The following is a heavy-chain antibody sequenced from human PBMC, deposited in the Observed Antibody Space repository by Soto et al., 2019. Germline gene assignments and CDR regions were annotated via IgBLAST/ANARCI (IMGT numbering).Heavy chain of an antibody. D-gene: IGHD3-3*01. Sequence: SDTLSLTCAVYGGSFSGYYWSWIRQPPGKGLEWIGEINHSGSTNYNPSLKSRVTISVDTSKNQFSLKLSSVTAADTAVYYCARGKTIFGVVILYGMDVWGQGTTVTVSS. CDR1: GGSFSGYY. CDR3: ARGKTIFGVVILYGMDV. V-gene: IGHV4-34*01. J-gene: IGHJ6*02. CDR2: INHSGST.